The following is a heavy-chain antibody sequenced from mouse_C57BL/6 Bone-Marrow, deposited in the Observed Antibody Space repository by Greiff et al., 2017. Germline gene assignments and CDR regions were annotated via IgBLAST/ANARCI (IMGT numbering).Heavy chain of an antibody. D-gene: IGHD2-10*02. Sequence: QVQLQQSGPELVKPGASVKISCKASGYTFTDYYINWVKQRPGPGLEWIGWIYPGSGNTKYNEKFKGKATLTVDTSSSTAYMQLSSLTSEDSAVYFCAGVVWSDWYFDVWGTGTTVTVSS. J-gene: IGHJ1*03. CDR2: IYPGSGNT. CDR1: GYTFTDYY. V-gene: IGHV1-84*01. CDR3: AGVVWSDWYFDV.